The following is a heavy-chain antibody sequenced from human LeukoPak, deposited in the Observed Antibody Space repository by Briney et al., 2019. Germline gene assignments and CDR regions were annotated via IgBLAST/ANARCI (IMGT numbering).Heavy chain of an antibody. CDR3: ARLETSSGSLSYFDY. J-gene: IGHJ4*02. CDR1: GFTFSSYA. Sequence: QAGGSLRLSCAASGFTFSSYAMSWVRQAPGKGLEWVSAISGSGGSTYYADSVKGRFTISRDNSKNTLYLQMNSLRAEDTAVYYCARLETSSGSLSYFDYWGQGTLVTVSS. D-gene: IGHD6-19*01. V-gene: IGHV3-23*01. CDR2: ISGSGGST.